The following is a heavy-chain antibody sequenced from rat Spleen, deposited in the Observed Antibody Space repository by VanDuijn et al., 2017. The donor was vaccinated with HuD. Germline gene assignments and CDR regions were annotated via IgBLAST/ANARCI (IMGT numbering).Heavy chain of an antibody. Sequence: EVQLQESGPGLVKPSQSLSLTCSVTVYSITSSYRWSWIRKFPGNKLEWMGYIDGTGSTNYSPSLESRISITRDTSKNQFFLQVNSVTTEDTATYYCARDNNYKAYWGQGVMVTVSS. CDR1: VYSITSSYR. CDR3: ARDNNYKAY. V-gene: IGHV3-3*01. CDR2: IDGTGST. D-gene: IGHD1-10*01. J-gene: IGHJ2*01.